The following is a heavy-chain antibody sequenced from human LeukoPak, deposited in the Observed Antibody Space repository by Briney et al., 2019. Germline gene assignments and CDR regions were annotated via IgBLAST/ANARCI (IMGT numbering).Heavy chain of an antibody. V-gene: IGHV1-2*02. CDR2: INPNSGGT. CDR3: AKVGFNA. J-gene: IGHJ5*02. Sequence: EASVKVSCKASGYTFTDYFIHWVRQAPGQGLEWMGWINPNSGGTKYAQKFQGRVTMSRDTSISAAYMELSRLRSDDTAVYYCAKVGFNAWGQGTLVTVSS. CDR1: GYTFTDYF.